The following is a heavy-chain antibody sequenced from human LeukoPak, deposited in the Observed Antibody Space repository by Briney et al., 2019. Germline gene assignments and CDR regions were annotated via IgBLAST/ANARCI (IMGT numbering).Heavy chain of an antibody. CDR2: IWYDGSNK. D-gene: IGHD3-22*01. J-gene: IGHJ3*02. CDR1: GFTFSSYG. Sequence: LTGGSLRLSCAASGFTFSSYGMHWVRQAPGKGLEWVAVIWYDGSNKYYADSVKGRFTISRDNSKNTLYLQMSSLRAEDTAVYYCARDRNYYDSSGYRDAFDIWGQGTMVTVSS. CDR3: ARDRNYYDSSGYRDAFDI. V-gene: IGHV3-33*01.